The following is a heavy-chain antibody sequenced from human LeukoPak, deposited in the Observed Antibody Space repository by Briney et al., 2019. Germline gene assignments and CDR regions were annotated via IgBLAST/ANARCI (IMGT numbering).Heavy chain of an antibody. Sequence: SVKVSCKAAGGNFRSYAINWVRQAPGQGLERMGGIIPIFSATTYAQEFQGRVTLTADESTSTAYMELNNLKSEDTAVYYCARWAASTVTTFWGPGDFWGQGTLVTVSS. CDR3: ARWAASTVTTFWGPGDF. V-gene: IGHV1-69*01. D-gene: IGHD4-17*01. CDR2: IIPIFSAT. J-gene: IGHJ4*02. CDR1: GGNFRSYA.